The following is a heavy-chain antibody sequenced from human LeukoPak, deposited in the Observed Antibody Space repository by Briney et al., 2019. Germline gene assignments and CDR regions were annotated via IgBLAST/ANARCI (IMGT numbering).Heavy chain of an antibody. CDR3: AKVGSPGATAFDY. CDR2: ISGSGGSA. Sequence: GSLRLSCAASGFTFSSYDMSWVRQAPGKGLEWVSTISGSGGSAYYADSVKGRFTISRDNSKNTLSLQMNSLRAEDTAVYYCAKVGSPGATAFDYWGRGTLVTVSS. J-gene: IGHJ4*02. D-gene: IGHD1-26*01. V-gene: IGHV3-23*01. CDR1: GFTFSSYD.